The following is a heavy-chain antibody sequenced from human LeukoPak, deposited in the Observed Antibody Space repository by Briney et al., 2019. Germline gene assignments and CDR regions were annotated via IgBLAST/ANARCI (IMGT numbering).Heavy chain of an antibody. CDR2: IYYSGST. CDR1: GGSISSGDYY. V-gene: IGHV4-30-4*01. D-gene: IGHD2-2*01. Sequence: SQTLSLTCTVSGGSISSGDYYWSWIRQPPGKGLEWIGYIYYSGSTYYNPSLKSRVTISVDTSKNQFSLKLSSVTAADTAVYYCAREGYCGSTSCYGHDAFDIWGQGTMVTVSS. J-gene: IGHJ3*02. CDR3: AREGYCGSTSCYGHDAFDI.